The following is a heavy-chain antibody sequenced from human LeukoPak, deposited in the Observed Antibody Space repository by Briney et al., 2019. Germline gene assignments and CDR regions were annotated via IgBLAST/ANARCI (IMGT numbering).Heavy chain of an antibody. Sequence: PSETLSLTCTVSGGSISSSSYYWGWIRQPPGKGLEWIGSIYYSGSTYYNPSLKSRVTISVDTSKNQFSLKLSSVTAADTAVYYCATPPLMATITAAYAFDIWGQGTMVTVSS. CDR3: ATPPLMATITAAYAFDI. CDR2: IYYSGST. CDR1: GGSISSSSYY. D-gene: IGHD5-24*01. V-gene: IGHV4-39*07. J-gene: IGHJ3*02.